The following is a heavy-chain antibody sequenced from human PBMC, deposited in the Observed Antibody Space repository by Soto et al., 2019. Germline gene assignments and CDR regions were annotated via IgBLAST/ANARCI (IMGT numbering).Heavy chain of an antibody. D-gene: IGHD3-3*01. V-gene: IGHV1-2*02. CDR1: GYTFTGYF. Sequence: ASVKVSCKASGYTFTGYFIHWVRQAPGQGLEWMGWINPNSGATKYAQKFQGRVTITRDTSASTAYMELSSLRSEDTAVYYCARSDAYYDFWSGYQNYYGMDVWGQGTTVTVSS. CDR3: ARSDAYYDFWSGYQNYYGMDV. J-gene: IGHJ6*02. CDR2: INPNSGAT.